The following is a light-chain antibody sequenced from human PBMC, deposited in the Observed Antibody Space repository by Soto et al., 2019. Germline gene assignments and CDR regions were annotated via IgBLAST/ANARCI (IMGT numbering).Light chain of an antibody. J-gene: IGLJ1*01. CDR1: SSDVGRYNL. CDR3: CSYAGSYTYV. V-gene: IGLV2-23*01. Sequence: QSVLTQPASVSGSPGQSITISCTGTSSDVGRYNLVSWYQQHPGRAPKLMIYEGSKRPSGVSNRLSGSKSGNTASLTISGLQAEDEADYYCCSYAGSYTYVFGPGTKVTVL. CDR2: EGS.